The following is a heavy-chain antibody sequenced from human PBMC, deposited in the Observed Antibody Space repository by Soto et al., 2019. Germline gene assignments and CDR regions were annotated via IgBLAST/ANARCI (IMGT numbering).Heavy chain of an antibody. CDR2: IIPIFGTA. D-gene: IGHD2-15*01. CDR1: GGTFSSYA. V-gene: IGHV1-69*13. J-gene: IGHJ5*02. CDR3: ARGGPVVVVATWFDP. Sequence: SVKVSCKASGGTFSSYAISWVRQAPGQGLEWMGGIIPIFGTANYAQKFQGRVTITADESTSTAYMELSSLRSEDTAVYYCARGGPVVVVATWFDPWGQGTLVTVSS.